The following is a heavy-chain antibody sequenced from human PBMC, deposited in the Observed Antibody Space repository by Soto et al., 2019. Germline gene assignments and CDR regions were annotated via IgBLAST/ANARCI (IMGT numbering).Heavy chain of an antibody. CDR1: GGTFSSYA. Sequence: QVQLVQSGAEVKKPGSSVKVSCKASGGTFSSYAISWVRQAPGQGLEWMGGIIPIFGTANYAQTFQSRVTITANDSTSTAYMELTRLRAQDTAVYYFARRVPAAGYNYGMHVWGQGTTVTVSS. J-gene: IGHJ6*02. CDR3: ARRVPAAGYNYGMHV. V-gene: IGHV1-69*12. CDR2: IIPIFGTA. D-gene: IGHD2-2*01.